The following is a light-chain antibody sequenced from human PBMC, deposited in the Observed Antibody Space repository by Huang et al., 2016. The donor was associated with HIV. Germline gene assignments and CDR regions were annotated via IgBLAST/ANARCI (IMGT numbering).Light chain of an antibody. J-gene: IGKJ4*01. CDR2: AAS. Sequence: DIQLTQSPSSLSASVGDGITITCRASENSVYSLSWFRQRPGRAPEALIYAASRLHAGVPSKFRATGSGTNFTLSIDGLGPEDFATYYCQQSRSLPRTYGGGTKVDI. CDR3: QQSRSLPRT. CDR1: ENSVYS. V-gene: IGKV1-39*01.